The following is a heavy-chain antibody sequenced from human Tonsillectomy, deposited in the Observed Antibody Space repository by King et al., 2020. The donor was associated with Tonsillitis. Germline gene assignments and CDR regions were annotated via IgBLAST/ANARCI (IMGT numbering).Heavy chain of an antibody. CDR3: AKEGGGSYYVPAFDY. CDR2: IRYDGSNK. CDR1: GFTFSSYG. V-gene: IGHV3-30*02. Sequence: VQLVESGGGVVQPGGSLRLSCAASGFTFSSYGMHWVRQAPGKGLEWVAFIRYDGSNKYYADSVKGRFTISRDNSKNMLYLQMNSLRAEDTAVYYCAKEGGGSYYVPAFDYWGQGTLVTVSS. J-gene: IGHJ4*02. D-gene: IGHD1-26*01.